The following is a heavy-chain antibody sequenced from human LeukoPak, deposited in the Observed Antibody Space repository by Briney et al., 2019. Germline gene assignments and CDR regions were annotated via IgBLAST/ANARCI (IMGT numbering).Heavy chain of an antibody. CDR2: ISSSSSTI. V-gene: IGHV3-48*01. D-gene: IGHD3-22*01. CDR3: ARYPPRFYYDSSAFSRDYYYYMDV. Sequence: GGSLRLSCAASGFNFSTYSMNWVRQAPGKGLEWISYISSSSSTIYYADSVKGRFTISRDNAKNPLYLQMNSLRAEDTAVYYCARYPPRFYYDSSAFSRDYYYYMDVWGKGTTVTVSS. CDR1: GFNFSTYS. J-gene: IGHJ6*03.